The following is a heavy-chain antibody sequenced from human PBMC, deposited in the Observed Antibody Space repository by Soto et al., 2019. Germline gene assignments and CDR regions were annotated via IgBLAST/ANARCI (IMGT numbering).Heavy chain of an antibody. J-gene: IGHJ4*02. D-gene: IGHD3-3*01. CDR2: IYYSGST. CDR3: ARFTYYDFWTRRGLFDY. Sequence: QLQLQESGPGLVKPSETLSLTCTVSGGSISSSSYYWGWIRQPPGKGLEWIGSIYYSGSTYYNPSLKSRVTISVDTSKNQFSLKLSSVTAADTAVYYCARFTYYDFWTRRGLFDYWGQGTLVTVSS. V-gene: IGHV4-39*01. CDR1: GGSISSSSYY.